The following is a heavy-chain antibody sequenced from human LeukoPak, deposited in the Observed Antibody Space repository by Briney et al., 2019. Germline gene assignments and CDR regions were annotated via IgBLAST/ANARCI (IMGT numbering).Heavy chain of an antibody. J-gene: IGHJ6*03. Sequence: GGSPRLSCAASGFTLSSYSMKWVRQAPGKGLEWVSSISSSSIYIYYADSVKGRFTISRDNAKNSLYLQMNSLRAEDTAVYYCARSELGYNYHYMDVWGKGTTVTVSS. CDR2: ISSSSIYI. D-gene: IGHD7-27*01. CDR3: ARSELGYNYHYMDV. V-gene: IGHV3-21*01. CDR1: GFTLSSYS.